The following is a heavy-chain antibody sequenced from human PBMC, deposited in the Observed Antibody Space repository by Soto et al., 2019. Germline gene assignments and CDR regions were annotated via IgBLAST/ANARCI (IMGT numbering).Heavy chain of an antibody. CDR2: IKSGGNT. CDR3: VRENYYYGMDV. J-gene: IGHJ6*02. Sequence: EVQLVESGGGLVQPGGSLRLSCAASGFTVSTDWMYWVRQAPGKGLEWISVIKSGGNTNYADSVEGRFSISRDNSKNTVYLQMNSLRGGETAVYYCVRENYYYGMDVWGQGNTVTVSS. V-gene: IGHV3-66*01. CDR1: GFTVSTDW.